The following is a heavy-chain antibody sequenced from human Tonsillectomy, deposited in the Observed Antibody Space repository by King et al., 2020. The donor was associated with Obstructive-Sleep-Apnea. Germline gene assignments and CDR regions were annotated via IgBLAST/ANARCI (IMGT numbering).Heavy chain of an antibody. CDR2: INWYGTTT. CDR1: GFIFDDYT. CDR3: AREATSSWYGIDS. V-gene: IGHV3-43*01. D-gene: IGHD6-13*01. J-gene: IGHJ4*02. Sequence: EVQLVESGGAVVQPGGSLRLSCAASGFIFDDYTMYWVRQVPGKGLEWVSVINWYGTTTDYGDSVKGRFTVSRDNSKNSLYLHMNSLRIEDSGFYYCAREATSSWYGIDSWGQGTLVTVSS.